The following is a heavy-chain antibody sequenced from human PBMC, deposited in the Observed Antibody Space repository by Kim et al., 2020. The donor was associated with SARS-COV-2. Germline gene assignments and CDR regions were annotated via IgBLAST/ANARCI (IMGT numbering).Heavy chain of an antibody. CDR2: ISGSGGST. V-gene: IGHV3-23*01. CDR3: AKDGEDSSSWYFRYYYYYGMDV. D-gene: IGHD6-13*01. Sequence: GGSLRLSCAASGFTFSSYAMSWVRQAPGKGLEWVSAISGSGGSTYYADSVKGRFTISRDNSKNTLYLQMNSLRAEDTAVYYCAKDGEDSSSWYFRYYYYYGMDVWGQGTTVTVSS. CDR1: GFTFSSYA. J-gene: IGHJ6*02.